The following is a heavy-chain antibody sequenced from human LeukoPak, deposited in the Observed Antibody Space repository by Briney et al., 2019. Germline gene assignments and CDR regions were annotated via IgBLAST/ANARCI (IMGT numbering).Heavy chain of an antibody. CDR2: ISAYSTYNGNT. D-gene: IGHD5-24*01. CDR3: TRVRVNGLQRGIFFDY. J-gene: IGHJ4*02. CDR1: GYTFTSYG. Sequence: GASVKVSCKASGYTFTSYGISWVRQAPGQGPEWMGWISAYSTYNGNTNYAQKFQGRVTMTTDTSTSTAYMELRSLRSDDTAVYYCTRVRVNGLQRGIFFDYGGEETLATVSS. V-gene: IGHV1-18*01.